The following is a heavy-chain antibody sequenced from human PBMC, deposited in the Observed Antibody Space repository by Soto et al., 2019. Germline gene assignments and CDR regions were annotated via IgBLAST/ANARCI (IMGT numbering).Heavy chain of an antibody. CDR2: INHSGST. D-gene: IGHD2-15*01. CDR3: ARRGGLYCSGGSCYFERNYYYYYYGMDV. Sequence: PSETLSLSCAVYGGSFISFYGSWIRQTTGKALERIGEINHSGSTNYNPSLKSRVTISVDTSKNQFSLKLSSVTAADTAVYYCARRGGLYCSGGSCYFERNYYYYYYGMDVWGQGTTVTVSS. CDR1: GGSFISFY. V-gene: IGHV4-34*01. J-gene: IGHJ6*02.